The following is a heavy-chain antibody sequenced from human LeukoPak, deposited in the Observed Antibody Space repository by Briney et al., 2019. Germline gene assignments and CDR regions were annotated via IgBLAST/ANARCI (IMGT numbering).Heavy chain of an antibody. CDR1: GFTFSSYA. CDR2: ISGSGGST. Sequence: GGSLRLSCAASGFTFSSYAMSWVRQAPGKGLEWVSAISGSGGSTYYADSVKGRFTISRDNAKNSLYLQMNSLRAEDTALYYCAKDIRSSGWYIGLDYWGQGTLVTVSS. J-gene: IGHJ4*02. CDR3: AKDIRSSGWYIGLDY. D-gene: IGHD6-19*01. V-gene: IGHV3-23*01.